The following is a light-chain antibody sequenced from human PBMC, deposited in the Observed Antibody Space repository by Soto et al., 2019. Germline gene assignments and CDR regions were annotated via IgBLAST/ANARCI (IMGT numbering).Light chain of an antibody. CDR3: CSYAGSYTFGVV. J-gene: IGLJ2*01. CDR1: SSDVGGYNY. V-gene: IGLV2-11*01. Sequence: QSALTQPRSVSGSPGQSVTISCTGTSSDVGGYNYVSWYQQHPGKAPKLMIYDVSKRPSGVPDRFSGSKSGNTASLTISWLQAEDEADYYCCSYAGSYTFGVVFGGGTKLTVL. CDR2: DVS.